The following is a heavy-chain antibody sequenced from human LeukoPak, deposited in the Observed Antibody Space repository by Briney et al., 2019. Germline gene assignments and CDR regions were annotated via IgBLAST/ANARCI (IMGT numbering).Heavy chain of an antibody. J-gene: IGHJ4*02. D-gene: IGHD4-17*01. CDR2: IYPGDSDT. Sequence: GESLKISCQGSGYSFTNYWIGWVRQMPGKGLEWMGIIYPGDSDTTYSPSFQGQVTISADKSISTAYLQWSSLKASDTAMYYCARREGTVTETFDYWGQGTLVTVSS. CDR1: GYSFTNYW. CDR3: ARREGTVTETFDY. V-gene: IGHV5-51*01.